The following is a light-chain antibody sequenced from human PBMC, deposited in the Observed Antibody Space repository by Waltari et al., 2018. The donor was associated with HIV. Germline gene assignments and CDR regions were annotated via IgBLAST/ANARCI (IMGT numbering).Light chain of an antibody. Sequence: SYELTQPPSVSVSPGQTARITCSGDQLGEQYACWYQQKPGQSPVLVIYQDSKRPSGIPERFSGSNSGNTATLTISGTQAMDEADYYCQAWDSSTVVFGGGTKLTVL. CDR1: QLGEQY. CDR3: QAWDSSTVV. CDR2: QDS. V-gene: IGLV3-1*01. J-gene: IGLJ2*01.